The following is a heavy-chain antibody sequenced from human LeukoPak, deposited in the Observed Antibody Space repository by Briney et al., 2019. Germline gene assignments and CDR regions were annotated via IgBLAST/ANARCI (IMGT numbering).Heavy chain of an antibody. J-gene: IGHJ4*02. CDR2: INPNSGGT. Sequence: ASVKVSCKASGYTFTGYYVHWVRQAPGQGLEWMGWINPNSGGTNYAQKFQGRVTMTRDTSISTAYMELSRLRSDDTAVYYCARVGTGSPRKVGYFDYWGQGTLVTVSS. D-gene: IGHD1-26*01. CDR3: ARVGTGSPRKVGYFDY. CDR1: GYTFTGYY. V-gene: IGHV1-2*02.